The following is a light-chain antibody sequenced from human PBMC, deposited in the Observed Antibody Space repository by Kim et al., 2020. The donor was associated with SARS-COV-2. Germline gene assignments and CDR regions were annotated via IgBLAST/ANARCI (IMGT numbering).Light chain of an antibody. V-gene: IGLV1-51*01. CDR1: SSNIENNY. CDR2: DNN. J-gene: IGLJ2*01. CDR3: ETWDSSLSAVV. Sequence: GQKVTISCSGSSSNIENNYVSWYQQFPGTAPKLLIYDNNKRPSGIPDRFSGSKSGTSATLGITGLQTGDEADYYCETWDSSLSAVVFGGGTKLTVL.